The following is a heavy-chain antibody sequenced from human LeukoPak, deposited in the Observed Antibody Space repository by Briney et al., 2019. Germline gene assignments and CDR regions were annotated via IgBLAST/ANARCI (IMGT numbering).Heavy chain of an antibody. Sequence: GRSLRLSCAASGFTFDDYAMRWVRQAPGKGLEWVSGISWNSGSMGYADSAKGRFTISRDNAKNSLYLQMNSLRAEDTALYYCAKDYHYDRTYFDYWGQGTLVTVSS. CDR3: AKDYHYDRTYFDY. CDR2: ISWNSGSM. V-gene: IGHV3-9*01. J-gene: IGHJ4*02. D-gene: IGHD3-3*01. CDR1: GFTFDDYA.